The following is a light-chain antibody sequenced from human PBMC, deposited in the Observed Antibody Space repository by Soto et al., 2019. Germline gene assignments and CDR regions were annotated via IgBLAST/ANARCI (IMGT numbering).Light chain of an antibody. Sequence: QSALTQPASVSGSPGQSITISCTGTSSDVGGYNYVSWYQQHPGKAPKLMIYDVNNRPSGVSNRFSGSKSGNTASLTISGLQAEDEDDYYCSSYTSSSTLDVVFGGGTKLTVL. V-gene: IGLV2-14*01. CDR1: SSDVGGYNY. CDR2: DVN. CDR3: SSYTSSSTLDVV. J-gene: IGLJ2*01.